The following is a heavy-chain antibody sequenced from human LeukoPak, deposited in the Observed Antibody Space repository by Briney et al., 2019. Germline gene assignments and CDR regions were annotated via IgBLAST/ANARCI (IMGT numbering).Heavy chain of an antibody. Sequence: SETLSLTCAVYGGSFSGYYWSWIRQPPGKGLEWIGEINHSGSTNYNPSLKSRVTISVDTSKNQFSLKLSSVTAADTAVYYCARHDVLRYFDYWGQGTLVTVSS. CDR1: GGSFSGYY. J-gene: IGHJ4*02. CDR3: ARHDVLRYFDY. CDR2: INHSGST. V-gene: IGHV4-34*01. D-gene: IGHD3-9*01.